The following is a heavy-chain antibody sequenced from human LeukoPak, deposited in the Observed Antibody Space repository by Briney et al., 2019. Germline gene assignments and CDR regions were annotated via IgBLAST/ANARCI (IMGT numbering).Heavy chain of an antibody. J-gene: IGHJ4*02. D-gene: IGHD2-2*01. Sequence: GGPLRLSCAASGFSISRYSMNWVPQAPGNGLDCVSSLSCWSSYIHSPASVNGRFTISRDTAQNPLYLQMNGLPAEDPAVYYPATDAPGDSGPTKDFCGQGTLVTVSS. CDR2: LSCWSSYI. V-gene: IGHV3-21*01. CDR1: GFSISRYS. CDR3: ATDAPGDSGPTKDF.